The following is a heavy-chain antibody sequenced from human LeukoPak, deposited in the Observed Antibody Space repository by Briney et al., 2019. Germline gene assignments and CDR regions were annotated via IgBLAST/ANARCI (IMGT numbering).Heavy chain of an antibody. J-gene: IGHJ4*02. V-gene: IGHV3-21*01. D-gene: IGHD2-15*01. CDR1: GFTFSSYS. Sequence: PGGSLRLSCAASGFTFSSYSMNWVRQAPGKVLEWVSSISSSYSYIYYADSVRGRFTISRDNANNSLYLQMNSLRAEDTAVYYCARDFCSGGSCSVGLFDYWGQGTLVTVSS. CDR3: ARDFCSGGSCSVGLFDY. CDR2: ISSSYSYI.